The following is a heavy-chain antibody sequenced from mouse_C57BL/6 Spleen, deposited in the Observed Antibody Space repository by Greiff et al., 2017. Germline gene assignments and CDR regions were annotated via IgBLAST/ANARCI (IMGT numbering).Heavy chain of an antibody. V-gene: IGHV1-54*01. D-gene: IGHD2-3*01. Sequence: VQLQQSGAELVRPGTSVKVSCKASGYAFTNYLIEWVKQRPGQGLEWIGVINTGSGITNYNEKFKGKATRTADKSSSTAYMPLSSLTSEDSAVYFCARDGYPYYFDYWGQGTTLTVSS. CDR1: GYAFTNYL. CDR2: INTGSGIT. CDR3: ARDGYPYYFDY. J-gene: IGHJ2*01.